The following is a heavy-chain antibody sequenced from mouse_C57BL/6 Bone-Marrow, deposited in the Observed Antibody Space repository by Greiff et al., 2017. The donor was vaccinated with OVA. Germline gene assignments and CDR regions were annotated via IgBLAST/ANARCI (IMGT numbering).Heavy chain of an antibody. CDR2: ILPGSGST. CDR3: ARSYYDYDVFYWYFDV. J-gene: IGHJ1*03. Sequence: VQLQQSGAELLKPGASVKLSCKATGYTFTGYWIEWVKQRPGHGLEWIGEILPGSGSTKHNEKFKGKATFTADTSSNTAYMQLSSLTTEDSAIYYCARSYYDYDVFYWYFDVWGTGTTVTVSS. V-gene: IGHV1-9*01. CDR1: GYTFTGYW. D-gene: IGHD2-4*01.